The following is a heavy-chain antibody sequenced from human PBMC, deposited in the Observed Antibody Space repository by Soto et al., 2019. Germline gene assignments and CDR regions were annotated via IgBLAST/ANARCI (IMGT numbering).Heavy chain of an antibody. V-gene: IGHV4-59*12. CDR2: ISNSGSA. CDR1: GGSIETFY. CDR3: ARVPAP. Sequence: PSETLSLTCTVSGGSIETFYWSWIRQPPGKGLEWIAYISNSGSANYNPSLESRVTVSVDTSKKQFSLKLSSVTAADTAVYYCARVPAPWGQGTLVTVSS. J-gene: IGHJ5*02.